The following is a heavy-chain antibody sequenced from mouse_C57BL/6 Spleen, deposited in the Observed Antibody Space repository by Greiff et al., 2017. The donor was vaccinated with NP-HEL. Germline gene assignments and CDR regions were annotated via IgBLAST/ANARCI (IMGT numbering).Heavy chain of an antibody. D-gene: IGHD4-1*01. Sequence: EVQGVESGGGLVKPGGTLKLSCAASGFTFSSYAMSWVRQTPEKRLEWVATISDGGSYTYYPDNVKGRFTISRDNAKNNLYLQMSHLKSEDTAMYYCARETGTFRGFAYWGQGTLVTVSA. CDR2: ISDGGSYT. J-gene: IGHJ3*01. CDR1: GFTFSSYA. V-gene: IGHV5-4*01. CDR3: ARETGTFRGFAY.